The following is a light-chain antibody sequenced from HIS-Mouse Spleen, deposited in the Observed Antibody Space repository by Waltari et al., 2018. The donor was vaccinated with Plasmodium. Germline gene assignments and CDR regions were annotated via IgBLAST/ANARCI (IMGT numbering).Light chain of an antibody. Sequence: SYELTQPPSVSVSPGQTARITCSGDALPKNYAYWYQQNEGQAPVLVIYEDSKRPSGIPERFSGSSSGTMATLTISGAQVEDEADYYCYSTDSSGNHRVFGGGTKLTVL. J-gene: IGLJ3*02. CDR3: YSTDSSGNHRV. CDR2: EDS. CDR1: ALPKNY. V-gene: IGLV3-10*01.